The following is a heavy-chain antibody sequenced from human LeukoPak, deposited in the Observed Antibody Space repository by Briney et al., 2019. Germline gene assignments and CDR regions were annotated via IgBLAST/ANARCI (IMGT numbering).Heavy chain of an antibody. CDR3: AREPREGATLFNYYYGMDV. V-gene: IGHV3-66*02. Sequence: GGSLRLSCAASGFTVSSNYMSWVRQAPGKGLEWVSVIYSGGSTYYADSVKGRFTISRDNSKNTLYLQMNSLRAEDTAVYYCAREPREGATLFNYYYGMDVWGQGTTVTVSS. D-gene: IGHD1-26*01. J-gene: IGHJ6*02. CDR2: IYSGGST. CDR1: GFTVSSNY.